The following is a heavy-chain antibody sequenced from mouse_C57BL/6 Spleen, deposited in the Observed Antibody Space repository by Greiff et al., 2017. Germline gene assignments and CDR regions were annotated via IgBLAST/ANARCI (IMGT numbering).Heavy chain of an antibody. J-gene: IGHJ1*03. CDR3: TRVEYYGSSSCFDD. CDR1: GFTFSSYA. CDR2: ISRGGDYI. V-gene: IGHV5-9-1*02. Sequence: EVQGVESGEGLVKPGGSLKLSCAASGFTFSSYAMSWVRQTPEKRLEWVAYISRGGDYIYYADTVKGRFTISRDNTRNTLYLQMSSLKSEDTAMYYCTRVEYYGSSSCFDDWGTGTTVTVSS. D-gene: IGHD1-1*01.